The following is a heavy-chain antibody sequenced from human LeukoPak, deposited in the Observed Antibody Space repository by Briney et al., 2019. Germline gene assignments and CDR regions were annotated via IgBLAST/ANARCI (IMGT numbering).Heavy chain of an antibody. Sequence: GESLKISCKGSGYSFTSYWIGWVRQMPGKDLEWMGIIYPGDSDTRYSPSFQGQVTISADKSISTAYLQWSSLKASDSAMYYCPRDVIMGATKSYFEYWGQGTLATVSS. V-gene: IGHV5-51*01. J-gene: IGHJ4*02. CDR1: GYSFTSYW. D-gene: IGHD1-26*01. CDR3: PRDVIMGATKSYFEY. CDR2: IYPGDSDT.